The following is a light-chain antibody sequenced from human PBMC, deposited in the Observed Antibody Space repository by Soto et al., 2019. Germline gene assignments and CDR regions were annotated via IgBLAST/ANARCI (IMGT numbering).Light chain of an antibody. Sequence: EIVLTQSPGTLSLSPGERATLSCRASQSVSSTYLAWYQHKPGQAPRLLIYGASSRATGIPERFSGSGSGTDFTLIISRLEPEDFAVYYCQQYSNSFVGFGQGTKVEIK. CDR3: QQYSNSFVG. V-gene: IGKV3-20*01. J-gene: IGKJ1*01. CDR2: GAS. CDR1: QSVSSTY.